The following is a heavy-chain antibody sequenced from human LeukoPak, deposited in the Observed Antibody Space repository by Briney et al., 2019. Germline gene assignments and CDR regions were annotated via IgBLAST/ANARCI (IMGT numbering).Heavy chain of an antibody. CDR2: IRYDGSNK. CDR3: AKEIFGVDSASYCYYYYMDV. D-gene: IGHD3-3*01. J-gene: IGHJ6*03. Sequence: GGSLRLSCAASGFTFSSYGMHWVRQAPGKGLEWVAFIRYDGSNKYYADSVKGRFTISRDNSKNTLYLQMNSLRAEGTAVYYCAKEIFGVDSASYCYYYYMDVWGKGTTVTVSS. CDR1: GFTFSSYG. V-gene: IGHV3-30*02.